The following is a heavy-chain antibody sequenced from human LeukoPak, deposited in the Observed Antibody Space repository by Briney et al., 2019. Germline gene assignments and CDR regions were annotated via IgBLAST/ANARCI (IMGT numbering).Heavy chain of an antibody. V-gene: IGHV4-61*02. Sequence: SETLSLTCTVSGGSISSGSYYWSWIRQPAGTGLEWIGRIYTSGSTNYNPSLKSRVTMSVDTSKNQFSLKLSSVTAADTAVYYCARARGCSSTSCLNWFDPWGQGTLVTVSS. D-gene: IGHD2-2*01. CDR3: ARARGCSSTSCLNWFDP. J-gene: IGHJ5*02. CDR1: GGSISSGSYY. CDR2: IYTSGST.